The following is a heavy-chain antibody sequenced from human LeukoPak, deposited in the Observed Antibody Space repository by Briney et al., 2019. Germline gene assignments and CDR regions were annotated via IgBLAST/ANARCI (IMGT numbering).Heavy chain of an antibody. D-gene: IGHD3-9*01. CDR3: ARSPPPYYDILTGHTYYYGMDV. CDR1: GYSFTSYW. V-gene: IGHV5-51*01. CDR2: IYPGDSDT. Sequence: GESLKISCKGSGYSFTSYWIGWVRQMPGKGLEWMGIIYPGDSDTRYSPSFQGQVTISADKSISTAYLQWSSLKASDPAMYYCARSPPPYYDILTGHTYYYGMDVWGQGTTVTVSS. J-gene: IGHJ6*02.